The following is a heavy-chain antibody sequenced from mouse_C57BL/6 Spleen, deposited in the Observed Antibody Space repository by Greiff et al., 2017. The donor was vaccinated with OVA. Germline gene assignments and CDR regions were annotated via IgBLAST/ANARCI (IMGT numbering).Heavy chain of an antibody. D-gene: IGHD2-4*01. CDR3: ASEDPDYGAMDY. J-gene: IGHJ4*01. CDR1: GYTFTSYW. V-gene: IGHV1-61*01. CDR2: IYPSDSET. Sequence: QVQLQQPGAELVRPGSSVKLSCKASGYTFTSYWMDWVKQRPGQGLEWIGNIYPSDSETHYNQKFKDKATLTVDKSSSTAYMQLSSLTSEDSAVYYCASEDPDYGAMDYWGQGTSVTVSS.